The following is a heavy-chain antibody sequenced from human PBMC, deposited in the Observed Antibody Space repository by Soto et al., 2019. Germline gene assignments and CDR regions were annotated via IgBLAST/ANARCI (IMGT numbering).Heavy chain of an antibody. Sequence: SETLSLTCAVYGGSFSGYYWSWIRQPPGKGLEWIGEINHSGSTNYNPSLKSRVTISVDTSKNQFSLKLSSVTAADTAVYYCARLPCGGDCNDYWGQGTLVTVSS. CDR1: GGSFSGYY. CDR2: INHSGST. V-gene: IGHV4-34*01. D-gene: IGHD2-21*02. CDR3: ARLPCGGDCNDY. J-gene: IGHJ4*02.